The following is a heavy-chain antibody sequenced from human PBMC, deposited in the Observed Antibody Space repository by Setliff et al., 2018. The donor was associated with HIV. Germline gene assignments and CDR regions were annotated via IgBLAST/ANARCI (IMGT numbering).Heavy chain of an antibody. CDR1: AGSISSTYY. CDR3: ARQDGALTGRYFYYYMNV. J-gene: IGHJ6*03. Sequence: TLSLTCAVSAGSISSTYYWAWIRQAPGKGLEWIATMHNGGSTHYNPSLKSRVTMSVDTSKNQFSLKLRSVTAEDTAVYYCARQDGALTGRYFYYYMNVWGKGTTVTVS. V-gene: IGHV4-39*01. CDR2: MHNGGST. D-gene: IGHD3-9*01.